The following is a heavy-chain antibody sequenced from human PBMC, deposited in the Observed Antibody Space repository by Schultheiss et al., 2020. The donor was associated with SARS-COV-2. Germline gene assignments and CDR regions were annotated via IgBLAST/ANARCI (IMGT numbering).Heavy chain of an antibody. V-gene: IGHV3-30*03. CDR2: ISYDGSNK. Sequence: GESLKISCAASGFTFSSYGMHWVRQAPGKGLEWVAVISYDGSNKYYADSVKGRFTISRDNSKNTLYLQMNSLRAEDTAVYYCETGVVAATDYWGQGTLVTVSS. CDR3: ETGVVAATDY. J-gene: IGHJ4*02. CDR1: GFTFSSYG. D-gene: IGHD2-15*01.